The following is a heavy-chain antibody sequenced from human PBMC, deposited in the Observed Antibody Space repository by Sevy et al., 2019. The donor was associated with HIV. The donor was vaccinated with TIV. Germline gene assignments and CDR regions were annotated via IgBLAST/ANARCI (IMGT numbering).Heavy chain of an antibody. CDR3: ARVGFDSSGYYNRGGYFDY. CDR1: GFTVSSNY. J-gene: IGHJ4*02. V-gene: IGHV3-53*01. Sequence: GGSLRLSCAASGFTVSSNYMSWVRQAPGKVLEWVSVIYSGGNTYYTDSVKGRFTISRDNSKNTLYLQMNSLRAEDTAVYYCARVGFDSSGYYNRGGYFDYWGQGTLVTVSS. D-gene: IGHD3-22*01. CDR2: IYSGGNT.